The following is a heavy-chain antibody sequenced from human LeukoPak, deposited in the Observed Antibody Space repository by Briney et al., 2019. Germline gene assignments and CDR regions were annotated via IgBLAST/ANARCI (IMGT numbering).Heavy chain of an antibody. CDR1: GYTFTGYY. V-gene: IGHV1-2*02. CDR2: INPNSGGT. Sequence: GASVKVSCTASGYTFTGYYMHWVRQAPGQGLEWMGWINPNSGGTNYAQKFQGRVTMTRDTSISTAYMELSRLRSDDTAVYYCARGIRFLEWLLSDAFDIWGQGTMVTVSS. D-gene: IGHD3-3*01. CDR3: ARGIRFLEWLLSDAFDI. J-gene: IGHJ3*02.